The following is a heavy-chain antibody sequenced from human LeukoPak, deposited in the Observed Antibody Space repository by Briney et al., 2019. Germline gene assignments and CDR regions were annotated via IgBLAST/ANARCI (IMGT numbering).Heavy chain of an antibody. CDR1: GGSISSYY. CDR3: ARGLPVGATVLDY. J-gene: IGHJ4*02. CDR2: IYTSGST. Sequence: SETLSLTRTVSGGSISSYYWSWIRQPPGKGLEWIGYIYTSGSTNYNPSLKSRVTISVDTSKNQFSLKLSSVTAADTAVYYCARGLPVGATVLDYWGQGTLVTVSS. V-gene: IGHV4-4*09. D-gene: IGHD1-26*01.